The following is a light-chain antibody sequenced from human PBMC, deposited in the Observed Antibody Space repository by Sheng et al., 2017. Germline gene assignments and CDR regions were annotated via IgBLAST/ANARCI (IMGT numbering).Light chain of an antibody. V-gene: IGLV3-19*01. J-gene: IGLJ2*01. CDR1: SLRNYY. CDR3: TSRDSSANPVV. CDR2: GEN. Sequence: SSELTQDPAVSVALGQTVRITCQGDSLRNYYASWYRQKPGQAPVLVIYGENNRPSGIPDRFSGSNSGNTASLTVSGAQSEDEADYYCTSRDSSANPVVFGGGTKLTVL.